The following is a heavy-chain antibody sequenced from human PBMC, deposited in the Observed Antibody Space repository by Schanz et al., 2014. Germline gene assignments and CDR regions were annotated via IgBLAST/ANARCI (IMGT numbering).Heavy chain of an antibody. D-gene: IGHD3-10*01. CDR3: ARPALWFGDNCFDP. CDR2: ISGSGGST. V-gene: IGHV3-23*01. J-gene: IGHJ5*02. Sequence: EVQLLESGGGLVQPGGSLKLSCAASGLIFSNYVMSWVRQAPGKGLEWVSAISGSGGSTYYADSVKGRFTISRDNAKNTLYLQMNSLRAEDTAVYYCARPALWFGDNCFDPWGQGTLVTVSS. CDR1: GLIFSNYV.